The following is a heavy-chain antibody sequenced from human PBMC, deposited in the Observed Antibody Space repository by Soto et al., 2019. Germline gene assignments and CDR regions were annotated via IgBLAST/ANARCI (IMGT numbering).Heavy chain of an antibody. CDR3: AKDMDIVVVVAASPYMDV. Sequence: GGSLRLSCAASGFTFSSYGMHWVRQAPGKGLEWVAVISYDGSNKYYADSVKGRFTISRDNSKNTLYLQMDSLRAEDTAVYYRAKDMDIVVVVAASPYMDVWGKGTTVTVSS. J-gene: IGHJ6*03. D-gene: IGHD2-15*01. CDR1: GFTFSSYG. V-gene: IGHV3-30*18. CDR2: ISYDGSNK.